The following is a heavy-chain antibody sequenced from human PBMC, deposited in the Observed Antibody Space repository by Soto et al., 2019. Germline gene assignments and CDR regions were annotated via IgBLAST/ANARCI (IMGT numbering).Heavy chain of an antibody. CDR2: IYYSGST. V-gene: IGHV4-39*01. CDR3: ARRDGYNSDLDY. J-gene: IGHJ4*02. D-gene: IGHD5-12*01. Sequence: SETLSLTCTVSGGSISSISYYWGWIRQPPGKGLEWIGSIYYSGSTYYNPSLKSRVTISVDTSKNQFSLKLSSVTAADTAVYYCARRDGYNSDLDYWGQGTLVTVSS. CDR1: GGSISSISYY.